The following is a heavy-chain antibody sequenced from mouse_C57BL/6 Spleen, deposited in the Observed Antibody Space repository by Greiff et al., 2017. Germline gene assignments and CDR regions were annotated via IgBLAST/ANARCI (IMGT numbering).Heavy chain of an antibody. J-gene: IGHJ3*01. CDR3: ARRPYDYDGAWFAY. CDR1: GYAFSSYW. V-gene: IGHV1-80*01. CDR2: IYPGDGDT. Sequence: VKLQESGAELVKPGASVKISCKASGYAFSSYWMNWVKQRPGKGLEWIGQIYPGDGDTNYNGKFKGKATLTADKSSSTAYMQLSSLTSEDSAVYFCARRPYDYDGAWFAYWGQGTLVTVSA. D-gene: IGHD2-4*01.